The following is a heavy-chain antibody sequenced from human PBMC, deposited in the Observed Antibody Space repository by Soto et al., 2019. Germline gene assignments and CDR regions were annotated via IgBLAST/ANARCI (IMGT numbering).Heavy chain of an antibody. CDR3: ARASRPYYYYGMDV. J-gene: IGHJ6*02. Sequence: LRLSCASSGLTFSSYGMHWVRQAPGKGLEWVAVIWYDGSNKYYTDSVKGRFTISRDNSKNTLYLQMNSLRAEDTAVYYCARASRPYYYYGMDVWGQGTTVTVSS. CDR1: GLTFSSYG. D-gene: IGHD6-6*01. V-gene: IGHV3-33*01. CDR2: IWYDGSNK.